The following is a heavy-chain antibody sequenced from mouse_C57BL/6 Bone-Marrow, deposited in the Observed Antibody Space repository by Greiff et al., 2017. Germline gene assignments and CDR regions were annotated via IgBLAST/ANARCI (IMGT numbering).Heavy chain of an antibody. J-gene: IGHJ3*01. CDR2: IYPRSGNT. Sequence: QVQLQQSGAELARPGASVKLSCKASGYTFTSYGISWVKQRTGQGLEWIGEIYPRSGNTYYNEKFKGKATLTADKSSSTAYMELRSLTSEDSAVYFCARSGWLRRGFADWGQGTLVTVSA. D-gene: IGHD2-2*01. CDR1: GYTFTSYG. CDR3: ARSGWLRRGFAD. V-gene: IGHV1-81*01.